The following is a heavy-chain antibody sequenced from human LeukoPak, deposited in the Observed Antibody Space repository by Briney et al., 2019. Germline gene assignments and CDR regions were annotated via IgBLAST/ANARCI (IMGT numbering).Heavy chain of an antibody. V-gene: IGHV4-39*07. J-gene: IGHJ5*02. CDR2: INHSGST. Sequence: SETLSLTCTVSGGSISSSDYYWSWIRQPPGKGLEWIGEINHSGSTNYNPSLKSRVTISVDTSKNQFSLKLSSVTAADTAVYYCARTFYYYGSGSYYKSTNWFDPWGQGTLVTVSS. CDR3: ARTFYYYGSGSYYKSTNWFDP. D-gene: IGHD3-10*01. CDR1: GGSISSSDYY.